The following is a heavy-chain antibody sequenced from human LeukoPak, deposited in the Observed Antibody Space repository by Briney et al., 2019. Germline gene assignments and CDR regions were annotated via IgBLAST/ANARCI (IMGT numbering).Heavy chain of an antibody. V-gene: IGHV4-39*01. CDR2: IYYSGST. J-gene: IGHJ3*02. CDR3: AIYYYDSSGYYYVGAFDI. CDR1: GGSISSSSYY. D-gene: IGHD3-22*01. Sequence: PSETLSLTCTVSGGSISSSSYYWGWIRQPPGKGLEWIGSIYYSGSTYYNPSLKSRVTISVDTSKNQFSLKLSSVTAADTAVYYCAIYYYDSSGYYYVGAFDIWGQGTMVTVSS.